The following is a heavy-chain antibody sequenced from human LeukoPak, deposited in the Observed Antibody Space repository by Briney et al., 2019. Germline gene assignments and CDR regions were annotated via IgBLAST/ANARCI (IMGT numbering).Heavy chain of an antibody. Sequence: PSGTLSLTCAVSGYSISSGYYWGWIRQPPGKGLEWIGSIYHSGSTYHNPSLKSRVTISVDTSKNQFSLKLSSVTAADTAVYYCARDWPNEITGAWGQGTLVTVSS. CDR1: GYSISSGYY. CDR2: IYHSGST. CDR3: ARDWPNEITGA. V-gene: IGHV4-38-2*02. J-gene: IGHJ4*02. D-gene: IGHD1-1*01.